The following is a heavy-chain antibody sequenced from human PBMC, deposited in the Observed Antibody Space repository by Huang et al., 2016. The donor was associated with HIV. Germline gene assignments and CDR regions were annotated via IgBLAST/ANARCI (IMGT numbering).Heavy chain of an antibody. V-gene: IGHV4-59*11. CDR3: ARDHHDFWRGYRRMYFFDH. J-gene: IGHJ4*02. Sequence: QVQLQESGPGLVKPSETLSLTCTVSGGSISTHYWSWIRQPPGKGLEWIGGIDYSGSTNHRPSLKRRVTILLDTSKNQFALRVNSVTAADTAMYYCARDHHDFWRGYRRMYFFDHWGQGTLVTVSS. D-gene: IGHD3-3*01. CDR1: GGSISTHY. CDR2: IDYSGST.